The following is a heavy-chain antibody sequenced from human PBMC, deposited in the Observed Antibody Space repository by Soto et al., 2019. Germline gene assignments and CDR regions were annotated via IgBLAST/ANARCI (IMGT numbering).Heavy chain of an antibody. D-gene: IGHD3-9*01. CDR3: ARAGVLRYFDFDY. CDR2: IYYSGST. Sequence: SETLSLTCTVSGGSISSGGYYWSWIRQHPGKGLEWIGYIYYSGSTYYNPSLKSRVTISVDTSKNQFSLKLSSVTAADTAVYYCARAGVLRYFDFDYWGQGTLVTVS. CDR1: GGSISSGGYY. J-gene: IGHJ4*02. V-gene: IGHV4-31*03.